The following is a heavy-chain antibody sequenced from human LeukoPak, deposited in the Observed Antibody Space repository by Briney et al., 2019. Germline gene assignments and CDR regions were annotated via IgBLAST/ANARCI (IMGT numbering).Heavy chain of an antibody. CDR2: IKQDGSEK. Sequence: PGGSRRLSCAASGFTFSSYWMSWVRQAPGKGLEWVANIKQDGSEKYYVDSVKGRFTISRDNAKNSLYLQMNSLRAEDTAVYYCARDFWSGYFDLDYWGQGTLVTVSS. CDR3: ARDFWSGYFDLDY. CDR1: GFTFSSYW. V-gene: IGHV3-7*01. D-gene: IGHD3-3*01. J-gene: IGHJ4*02.